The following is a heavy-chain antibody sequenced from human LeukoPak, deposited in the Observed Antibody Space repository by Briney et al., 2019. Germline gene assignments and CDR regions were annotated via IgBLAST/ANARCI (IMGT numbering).Heavy chain of an antibody. CDR2: IYYSGST. Sequence: SETLSLTFTVSGGSLSSYYWSWIRQPPGKGLEWIGYIYYSGSTNYNPSLKSRVTISVDTSKNQFSLKLSSVTAADTAVYYCARHPSAVAGKTFDYWGQGTLVTVSS. CDR1: GGSLSSYY. CDR3: ARHPSAVAGKTFDY. D-gene: IGHD6-19*01. V-gene: IGHV4-59*08. J-gene: IGHJ4*02.